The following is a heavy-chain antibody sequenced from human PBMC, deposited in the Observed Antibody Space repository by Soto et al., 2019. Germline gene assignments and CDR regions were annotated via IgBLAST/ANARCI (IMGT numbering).Heavy chain of an antibody. CDR1: ADTFNSHT. V-gene: IGHV1-69*08. Sequence: QVHLVQSGAEVKKPGSSVKVSCEASADTFNSHTLSWVRQAPGQGLEWMGRIIPSLDMANYAQNFQGRVTITADKSTNTAYVELSSLRSDDTAIYYCARDVSLYGDFDQWGHGALVTVSS. CDR3: ARDVSLYGDFDQ. D-gene: IGHD4-17*01. CDR2: IIPSLDMA. J-gene: IGHJ4*01.